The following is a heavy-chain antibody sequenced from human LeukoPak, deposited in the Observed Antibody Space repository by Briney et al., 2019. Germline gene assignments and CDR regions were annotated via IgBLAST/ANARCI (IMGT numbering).Heavy chain of an antibody. D-gene: IGHD3-9*01. Sequence: PSETLSLSCTVTGGSISSGSYYWGWIRQPPGKGLEWIGSMHYNERTYSSPYLKSRVTISVDTSKNQFSLNLSSVTAADTAVFYCASTYYDILTPSYYFDFWGRGTLVTVSS. V-gene: IGHV4-39*01. CDR2: MHYNERT. J-gene: IGHJ4*02. CDR1: GGSISSGSYY. CDR3: ASTYYDILTPSYYFDF.